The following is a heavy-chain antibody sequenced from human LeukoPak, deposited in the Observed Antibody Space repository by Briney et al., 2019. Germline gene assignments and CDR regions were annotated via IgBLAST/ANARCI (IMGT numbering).Heavy chain of an antibody. CDR2: IWSDESNK. Sequence: GGSLRLSCAASGFTFSNYGMHWVRQAPGKGLEGLAVIWSDESNKYYADSVKGRFTISRDNFKNTLYLHMNRLRAEDTTVYYCARGVVGATTGWYFDLWGRGTLVTVSS. V-gene: IGHV3-33*01. CDR3: ARGVVGATTGWYFDL. D-gene: IGHD1-26*01. CDR1: GFTFSNYG. J-gene: IGHJ2*01.